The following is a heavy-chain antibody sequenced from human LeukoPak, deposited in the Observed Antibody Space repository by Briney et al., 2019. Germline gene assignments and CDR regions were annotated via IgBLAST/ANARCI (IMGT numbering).Heavy chain of an antibody. D-gene: IGHD3-9*01. CDR3: ARRYYDILTGQGGWPNWFDP. Sequence: SETLSLTCAVYGGSISSYYWSWIRQPPGKGLEWIGYIYYSGSTNYNPSLKSRVTISVDTSKNQFSLKLSSATAADTAVYYCARRYYDILTGQGGWPNWFDPWGQGTPVTVSS. CDR1: GGSISSYY. J-gene: IGHJ5*02. CDR2: IYYSGST. V-gene: IGHV4-59*08.